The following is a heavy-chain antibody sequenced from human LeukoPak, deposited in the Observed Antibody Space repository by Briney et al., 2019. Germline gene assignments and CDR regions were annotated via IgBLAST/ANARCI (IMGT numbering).Heavy chain of an antibody. J-gene: IGHJ6*03. CDR1: GFTVSSNY. V-gene: IGHV3-53*01. CDR2: IYSGGST. Sequence: GGSLRLSCAASGFTVSSNYMSWVRQAPGKGLEWVSVIYSGGSTYYADSVKGRFTISRDNSKNTLYLQMNSLRAEDTAVYYCARVMRVFGVVIQNPYYYYMDVWGKGTTVTVSS. CDR3: ARVMRVFGVVIQNPYYYYMDV. D-gene: IGHD3-3*01.